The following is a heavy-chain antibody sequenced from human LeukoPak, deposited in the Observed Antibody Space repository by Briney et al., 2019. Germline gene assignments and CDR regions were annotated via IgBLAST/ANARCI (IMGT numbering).Heavy chain of an antibody. D-gene: IGHD2-2*01. J-gene: IGHJ4*02. CDR1: GFTFGSYG. V-gene: IGHV3-23*01. CDR3: ARGYCSSTSCYVFDY. Sequence: PGGSLRLSCAASGFTFGSYGMSWVRQAPGKGLEWVSAISGSGGSTYYADSVKGRFTISRDNSKNTLYLQMNSLRAEDTAVYYCARGYCSSTSCYVFDYWGQGTLVTVSS. CDR2: ISGSGGST.